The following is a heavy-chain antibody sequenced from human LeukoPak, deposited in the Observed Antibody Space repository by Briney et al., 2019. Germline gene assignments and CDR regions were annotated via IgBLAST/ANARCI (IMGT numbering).Heavy chain of an antibody. Sequence: GGSLRLSCAASGFTFSSYAMNWVRQAPGKGLEWVSAISGSGGSTYYADSVKGRFTISRDNSKNTLYLQMNSLRAEDTAVYYCAKDVSNGYYYYYGMDVWGQGTTVTVSS. CDR2: ISGSGGST. CDR1: GFTFSSYA. CDR3: AKDVSNGYYYYYGMDV. V-gene: IGHV3-23*01. J-gene: IGHJ6*02. D-gene: IGHD4-4*01.